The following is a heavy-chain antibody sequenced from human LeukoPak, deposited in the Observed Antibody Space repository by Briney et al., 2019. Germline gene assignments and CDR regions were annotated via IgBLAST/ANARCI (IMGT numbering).Heavy chain of an antibody. CDR3: ARDYYDSSGYYGY. CDR1: GFTFSSYS. V-gene: IGHV3-48*01. D-gene: IGHD3-22*01. CDR2: ISSSSSTI. J-gene: IGHJ4*02. Sequence: PGGSLRLSCAASGFTFSSYSMNWVRQAPGKGLEWVSYISSSSSTIYYADSVKGRFTISRDNAKNSLYLQMNSLRAEDTAVYYCARDYYDSSGYYGYWGQGTLVTVSS.